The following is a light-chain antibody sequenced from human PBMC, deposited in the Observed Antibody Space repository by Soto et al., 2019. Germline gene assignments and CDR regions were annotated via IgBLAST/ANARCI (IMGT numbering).Light chain of an antibody. CDR2: KAA. CDR1: QSISSW. Sequence: DIQMTQSPSTLSASVGDRVTITCRASQSISSWLAWYQQKPGKAPKLLIYKAASLESVVPSRFSGSGAGTEFTITISSLQPDDVATYYCQQYNSYSTFGQGTKLEIK. CDR3: QQYNSYST. J-gene: IGKJ2*01. V-gene: IGKV1-5*03.